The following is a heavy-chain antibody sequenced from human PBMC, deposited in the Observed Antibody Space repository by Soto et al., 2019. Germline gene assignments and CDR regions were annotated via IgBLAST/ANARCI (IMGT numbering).Heavy chain of an antibody. CDR2: ISGSGGST. J-gene: IGHJ4*02. D-gene: IGHD4-17*01. Sequence: EVQLLESGGGLVQPGGSLRLSCAASGFTFSSYAMSWVLQAPGKGLEWVSAISGSGGSTYYADSVKGRFTISRDNSKNTLYLQMNSLRAEDTAVYYCAKDGSRYGDYEVHWGQGTLVTVSS. CDR1: GFTFSSYA. V-gene: IGHV3-23*01. CDR3: AKDGSRYGDYEVH.